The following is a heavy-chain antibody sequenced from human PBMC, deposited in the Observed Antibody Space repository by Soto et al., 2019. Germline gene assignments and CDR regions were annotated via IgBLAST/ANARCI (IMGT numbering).Heavy chain of an antibody. J-gene: IGHJ4*02. D-gene: IGHD3-10*01. CDR2: IIPIFGTA. V-gene: IGHV1-69*13. CDR1: GGTFSSYA. Sequence: SVKVSCKASGGTFSSYAISWVRQDPGQGLEWMGGIIPIFGTANYAQKFQGRVTITADESTSTAYMELSSLRSEDTAVYYCGRKGLLWFGESDFDYWGQGTLVTVSS. CDR3: GRKGLLWFGESDFDY.